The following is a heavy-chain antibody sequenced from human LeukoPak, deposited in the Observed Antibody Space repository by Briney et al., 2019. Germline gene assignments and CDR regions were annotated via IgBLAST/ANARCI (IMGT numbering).Heavy chain of an antibody. D-gene: IGHD3-22*01. V-gene: IGHV4-39*07. CDR2: IYYSGST. CDR1: GGSISSSSYY. J-gene: IGHJ4*02. CDR3: ARDEYYDSSGYYGY. Sequence: SETLSLTCTVSGGSISSSSYYWGWIRQPPGKGLEWIGSIYYSGSTYYNPSLKSRVTISVDTSKNQFSLKLSSVTAADTAVYYCARDEYYDSSGYYGYWGQGTLVTVSS.